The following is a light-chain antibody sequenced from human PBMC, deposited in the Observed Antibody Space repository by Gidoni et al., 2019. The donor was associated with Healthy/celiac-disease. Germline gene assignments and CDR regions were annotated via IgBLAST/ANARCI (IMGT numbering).Light chain of an antibody. CDR1: QSISSY. CDR2: AAS. J-gene: IGKJ4*01. CDR3: QQSYSTPRT. V-gene: IGKV1-39*01. Sequence: DIQMTQSPSSLSASVGDSVTITCRASQSISSYLNWYQQKQGKAPKLLIYAASSLHSGVPSRFSGSGSGTDFTLTISSLQPEDFATYYCQQSYSTPRTFGGGTKVEIK.